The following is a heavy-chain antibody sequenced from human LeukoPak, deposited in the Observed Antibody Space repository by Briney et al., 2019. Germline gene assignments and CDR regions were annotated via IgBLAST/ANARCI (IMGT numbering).Heavy chain of an antibody. J-gene: IGHJ6*02. Sequence: PSETLSLTCAVYGGSFSGYYWSWIRQPPGKGLEWIGVINHSGSTNYNPSLKSRVTISVDTSKNQFSLKLSSVTAADTAVYYCARGDIVVVPAAMSYYYYGMDVWGQGTTVTVSS. CDR3: ARGDIVVVPAAMSYYYYGMDV. D-gene: IGHD2-2*01. CDR2: INHSGST. V-gene: IGHV4-34*01. CDR1: GGSFSGYY.